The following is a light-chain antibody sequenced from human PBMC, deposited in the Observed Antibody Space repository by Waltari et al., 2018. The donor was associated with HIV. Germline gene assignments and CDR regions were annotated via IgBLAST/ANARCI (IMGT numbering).Light chain of an antibody. CDR2: EVN. Sequence: QFALTQPASVSGCPGQSITISCTGSLRDVGTYNLVSWYQQYPGRAPKLIVYEVNKRPSGVSDRFSGSKSGNRAYLTVAGGKVEEEADYYCCSYAGGMSFVLFGGGTKLTVL. CDR1: LRDVGTYNL. CDR3: CSYAGGMSFVL. J-gene: IGLJ3*02. V-gene: IGLV2-23*02.